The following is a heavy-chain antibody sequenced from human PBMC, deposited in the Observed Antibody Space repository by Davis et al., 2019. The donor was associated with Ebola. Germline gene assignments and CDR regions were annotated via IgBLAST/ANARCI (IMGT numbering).Heavy chain of an antibody. CDR2: IKQDGSEK. J-gene: IGHJ4*02. CDR1: GFTFSSYW. CDR3: ARVSGDDFWSGYYSY. D-gene: IGHD3-3*01. V-gene: IGHV3-7*01. Sequence: GESLKISCAASGFTFSSYWMSWVRQAPGKGLEWVANIKQDGSEKYYVDSVKGRFTISRDNAKNSLYLQMNSLRAEDTAVYYCARVSGDDFWSGYYSYWGQGTLVTVSS.